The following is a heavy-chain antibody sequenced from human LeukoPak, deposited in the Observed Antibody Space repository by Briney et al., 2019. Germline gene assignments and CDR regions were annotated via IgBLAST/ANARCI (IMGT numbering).Heavy chain of an antibody. CDR2: INSDGSST. CDR1: GVTFSSYW. CDR3: ARDGSGGYYPDY. D-gene: IGHD3-10*01. Sequence: GGSLRLSCAASGVTFSSYWMHCVREAPGKGLGWVSRINSDGSSTSYADSVKGRFTISRDNAKNTLYLQMNTMRAEDTAVYYCARDGSGGYYPDYWGQGTLVTVSS. J-gene: IGHJ4*02. V-gene: IGHV3-74*01.